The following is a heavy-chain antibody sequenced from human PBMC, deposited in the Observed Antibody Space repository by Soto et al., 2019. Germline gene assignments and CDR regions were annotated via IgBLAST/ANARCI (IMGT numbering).Heavy chain of an antibody. CDR3: AKDSKSVSVSAARVYGMDV. CDR2: TRSNGEHT. D-gene: IGHD2-2*01. CDR1: GFMFSSFA. V-gene: IGHV3-23*01. J-gene: IGHJ6*02. Sequence: EVQILESGGGMVQPGGSLRLSCAGSGFMFSSFAMTWVRQAPGKGLEWVSTTRSNGEHTYYADSVKGRFTVSRDNSKNTLFLEMSSLRAEDSAIYYCAKDSKSVSVSAARVYGMDVWGQGTTDTVSS.